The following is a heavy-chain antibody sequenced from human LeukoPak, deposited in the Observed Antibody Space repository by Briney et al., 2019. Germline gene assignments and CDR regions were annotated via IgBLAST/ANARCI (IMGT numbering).Heavy chain of an antibody. CDR2: TYYRSKWYN. CDR3: ARDLGAYSGYDYLDY. D-gene: IGHD5-12*01. CDR1: GDSVSSNSAA. V-gene: IGHV6-1*01. Sequence: SQTLSLTCAISGDSVSSNSAAWNWIRQSPSRGLEWLGSTYYRSKWYNDYAVSGKSPITINPDTSKSQFSLQLNTVPPENTAVYYCARDLGAYSGYDYLDYWGQGTLVTVAS. J-gene: IGHJ4*02.